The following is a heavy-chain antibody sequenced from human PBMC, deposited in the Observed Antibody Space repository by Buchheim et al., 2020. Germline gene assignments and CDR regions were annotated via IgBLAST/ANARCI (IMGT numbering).Heavy chain of an antibody. CDR2: SRNKADSYTT. J-gene: IGHJ4*02. CDR1: GFTLSDHC. CDR3: AQLSRNYYSDY. Sequence: EVQLVESGGGLVQPGGSLRLSCAVSGFTLSDHCMDWVRQAPGKGLEWVGRSRNKADSYTTEYAASVKGRFTISRGDSENSLHLQMNSLKTEDTALYYCAQLSRNYYSDYWGQGTL. V-gene: IGHV3-72*01. D-gene: IGHD1-1*01.